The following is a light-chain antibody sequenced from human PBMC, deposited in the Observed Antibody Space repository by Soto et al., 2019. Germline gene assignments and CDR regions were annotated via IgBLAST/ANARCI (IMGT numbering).Light chain of an antibody. CDR3: PHYGSPLT. V-gene: IGKV3-20*01. CDR1: QSVRSSY. J-gene: IGKJ4*01. Sequence: EIVLTQSPGTPSLSPGGRATLSCRASQSVRSSYLAWYQQRPGQAPRLLIFGASFRATGIPDRFSGSGSGTDFTLTISRLEPEDFAVYCCPHYGSPLTFGGGTKVDIK. CDR2: GAS.